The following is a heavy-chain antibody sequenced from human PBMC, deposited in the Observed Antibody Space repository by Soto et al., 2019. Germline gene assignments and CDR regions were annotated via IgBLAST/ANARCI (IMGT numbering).Heavy chain of an antibody. D-gene: IGHD3-22*01. CDR3: ARGGVIVVGLDV. CDR2: VKTDGTNT. Sequence: VQLVESAGGLVQPGGSLRLSCAGTGFTFSTYWMHWVRQVPGKGLEWVSRVKTDGTNTGYADSVKGRFTISRDNAKNTLYLEMNNLRADDTAVYYCARGGVIVVGLDVWGQGTTVTVSS. J-gene: IGHJ6*02. V-gene: IGHV3-74*01. CDR1: GFTFSTYW.